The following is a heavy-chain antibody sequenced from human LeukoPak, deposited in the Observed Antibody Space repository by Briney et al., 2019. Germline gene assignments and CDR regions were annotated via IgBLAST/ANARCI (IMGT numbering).Heavy chain of an antibody. J-gene: IGHJ5*02. D-gene: IGHD6-19*01. CDR1: GGSISSSSYY. CDR2: IYYSGST. CDR3: ARDTPNNSSGFNWFDP. Sequence: PSETLSLTCTVSGGSISSSSYYWGWIRQPPGKGLEWIGSIYYSGSTYYNPSLKSRVTISVDTSKNQFSLKLSSVTAADTAVYYCARDTPNNSSGFNWFDPWGQGTLVTVSS. V-gene: IGHV4-39*07.